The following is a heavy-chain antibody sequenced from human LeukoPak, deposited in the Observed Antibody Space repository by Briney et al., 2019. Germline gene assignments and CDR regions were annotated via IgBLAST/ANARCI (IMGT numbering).Heavy chain of an antibody. CDR1: GDSVSSNSVA. V-gene: IGHV6-1*01. Sequence: SQTLSLTCAISGDSVSSNSVAWNWIRQSPSRGLEWRGRTYYRSKWYNDYAVSVKSRITINPDTSKNQFSLQLNSVTPEDTAMYYCTNQKFSGSHLFGYWGQGTVVTVSS. D-gene: IGHD3-10*01. J-gene: IGHJ4*02. CDR2: TYYRSKWYN. CDR3: TNQKFSGSHLFGY.